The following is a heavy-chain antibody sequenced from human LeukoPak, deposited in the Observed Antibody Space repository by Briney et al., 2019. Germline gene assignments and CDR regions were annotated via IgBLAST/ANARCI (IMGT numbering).Heavy chain of an antibody. CDR3: ARDKKGYSYGYYYY. CDR2: IGAYNGNT. D-gene: IGHD5-18*01. V-gene: IGHV1-18*01. CDR1: GYTFTSYG. J-gene: IGHJ4*02. Sequence: ASVKVSCKASGYTFTSYGISWVRQAPGQGLEWMGWIGAYNGNTNYAQKLQGRVTMTTDTSTSTAYMELRSLRSDDTAVYYCARDKKGYSYGYYYYWGQGTLVTVSS.